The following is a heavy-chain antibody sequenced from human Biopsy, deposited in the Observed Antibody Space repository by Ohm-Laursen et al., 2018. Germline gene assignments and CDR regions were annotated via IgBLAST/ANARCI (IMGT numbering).Heavy chain of an antibody. J-gene: IGHJ2*01. CDR3: ARDRGYYSDRTVPGYFDL. D-gene: IGHD3-22*01. V-gene: IGHV4-59*01. CDR2: VYYTGST. Sequence: SDTLSLTCPVSGDSISSYYWSWIRQPPRKGLEWIGYVYYTGSTDYNPSLQSRVTISVDTSKNHFSLRLRSVTPADTAIYYCARDRGYYSDRTVPGYFDLWGRGTLVTVSS. CDR1: GDSISSYY.